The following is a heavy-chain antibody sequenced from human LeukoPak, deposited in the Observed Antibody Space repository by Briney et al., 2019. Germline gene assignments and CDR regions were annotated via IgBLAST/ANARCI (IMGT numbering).Heavy chain of an antibody. V-gene: IGHV3-74*01. Sequence: PGGSLRLSCAASGFSFSSSWMHWVRQVPGKGLEWVSRINDDETSTTYAESVKGRFTISRDNAKNSLYLQMNSLRAEDTAVYYCAREGSSGWYPAPYFDYWGQGTLVTVSS. CDR2: INDDETST. D-gene: IGHD6-19*01. J-gene: IGHJ4*02. CDR3: AREGSSGWYPAPYFDY. CDR1: GFSFSSSW.